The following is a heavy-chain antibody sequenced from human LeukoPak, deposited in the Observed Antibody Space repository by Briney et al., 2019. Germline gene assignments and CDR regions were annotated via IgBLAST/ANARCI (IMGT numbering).Heavy chain of an antibody. Sequence: PGGSLRLSCAASGFTFSSYSMNWVRQAPGKGLEWVSDISSSSSTIYYADSVKGRFTISRDNAKNSLFLQMNSLRAEDTALYYCARAGMDGRGYYQGFDYWGQGTLVTVSS. J-gene: IGHJ4*02. V-gene: IGHV3-48*04. CDR1: GFTFSSYS. CDR3: ARAGMDGRGYYQGFDY. D-gene: IGHD3-22*01. CDR2: ISSSSSTI.